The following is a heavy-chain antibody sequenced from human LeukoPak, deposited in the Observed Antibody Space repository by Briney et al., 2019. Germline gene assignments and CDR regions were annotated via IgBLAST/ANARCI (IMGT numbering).Heavy chain of an antibody. D-gene: IGHD5-12*01. CDR1: GFTFSDYY. Sequence: AGGSLRLSCAASGFTFSDYYMTWVRQAPGKGLEWVSGISGNGVSTYYGDSVKGRFTTSRDNSKNTHDLQMNSLRAEDTAVYYCAKARGYSYAIDFDYWGQGVLVTVSS. CDR3: AKARGYSYAIDFDY. J-gene: IGHJ4*02. CDR2: ISGNGVST. V-gene: IGHV3-23*01.